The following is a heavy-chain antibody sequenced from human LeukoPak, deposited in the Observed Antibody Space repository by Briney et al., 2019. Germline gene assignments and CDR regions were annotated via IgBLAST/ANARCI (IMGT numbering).Heavy chain of an antibody. D-gene: IGHD1-7*01. V-gene: IGHV3-74*01. CDR1: AFTFSSYW. CDR2: INSDGSST. CDR3: AKDPYRGVQGPSLTGTRTYYFDY. Sequence: GGSLRLSCAASAFTFSSYWMHWVRQAPGKGLVWVSRINSDGSSTSYADSVKGRFTISRDNSKNTLYLQMNSLRAEDTAVYYCAKDPYRGVQGPSLTGTRTYYFDYWGQGTLVTVSS. J-gene: IGHJ4*02.